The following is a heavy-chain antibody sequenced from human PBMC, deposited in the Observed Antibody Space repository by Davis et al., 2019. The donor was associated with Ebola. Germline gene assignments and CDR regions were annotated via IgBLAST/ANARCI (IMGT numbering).Heavy chain of an antibody. CDR2: IWYDGSNK. D-gene: IGHD3-22*01. J-gene: IGHJ4*02. CDR3: AREWYDSSGYYSPYFDY. Sequence: GGSLRLSCAASGFTFSSYGMHWVRQAPGKGLEWVAVIWYDGSNKYYADSVKGRFTISRDNSKNTLYLQMNSLRAEDTAVYYCAREWYDSSGYYSPYFDYWGQGTLVTVSS. V-gene: IGHV3-33*01. CDR1: GFTFSSYG.